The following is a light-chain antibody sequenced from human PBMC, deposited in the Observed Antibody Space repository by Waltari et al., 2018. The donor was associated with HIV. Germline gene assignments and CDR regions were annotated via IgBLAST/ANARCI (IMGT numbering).Light chain of an antibody. CDR2: NDD. J-gene: IGLJ2*01. CDR3: AAWDDGLNGVI. V-gene: IGLV1-36*01. Sequence: QSVLTQSPSVSEAPGPSVPIAGSGSDSNIGRHAVTWCQQFPEKPPRLLVYNDDHSLAGVSDRLSASKSGTSASLAINDLQFENEYQYYCAAWDDGLNGVIFGGGTKVTVL. CDR1: DSNIGRHA.